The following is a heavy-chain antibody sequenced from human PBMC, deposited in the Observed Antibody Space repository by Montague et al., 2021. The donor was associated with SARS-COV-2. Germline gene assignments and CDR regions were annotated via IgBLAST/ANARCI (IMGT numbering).Heavy chain of an antibody. CDR1: GGSFNNYY. CDR3: ARGGGWKRHFDY. CDR2: IYYTGST. Sequence: SETLSLTCNVSGGSFNNYYWSWIRQSPGRGLEWIGYIYYTGSTTRNPSLDSRVTISLDTSRDLVSLGLRSLTAADTAVYYCARGGGWKRHFDYWGQGTLVAVSS. J-gene: IGHJ4*02. D-gene: IGHD4-23*01. V-gene: IGHV4-59*01.